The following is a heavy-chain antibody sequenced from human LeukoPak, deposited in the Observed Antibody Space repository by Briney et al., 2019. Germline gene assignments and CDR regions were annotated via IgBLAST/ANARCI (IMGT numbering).Heavy chain of an antibody. CDR2: INHSGST. D-gene: IGHD5-12*01. Sequence: SETLSLTCAVYGGSFSGYYWSWIRQPPGKGLEWIGEINHSGSTNYNPPLKSRVTISVDTAKSQFSLRLSSVTAADTAVYYCARDVAGNTFDYWGQGTLVTVSS. V-gene: IGHV4-34*01. CDR1: GGSFSGYY. CDR3: ARDVAGNTFDY. J-gene: IGHJ4*02.